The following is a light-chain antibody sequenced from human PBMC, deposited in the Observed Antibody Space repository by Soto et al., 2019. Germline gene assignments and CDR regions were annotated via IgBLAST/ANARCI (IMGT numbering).Light chain of an antibody. Sequence: DIVLTQSPGTLSLSPGERATLSCRASQNVDSTYLAWYQQKPGQAPRLLIYDTSNRATGVPARFSGSGSGTDFTLTISSLEPEDFAVYYCQQRSNWPPAFGQGTRLEIK. J-gene: IGKJ5*01. CDR3: QQRSNWPPA. V-gene: IGKV3-11*01. CDR1: QNVDSTY. CDR2: DTS.